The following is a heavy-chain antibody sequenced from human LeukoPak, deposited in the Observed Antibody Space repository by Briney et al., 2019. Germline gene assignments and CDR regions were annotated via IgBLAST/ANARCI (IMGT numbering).Heavy chain of an antibody. V-gene: IGHV4-39*07. CDR2: IYYSGST. D-gene: IGHD6-13*01. J-gene: IGHJ5*02. CDR1: GGSISSSSYY. Sequence: SETLSLTCTVSGGSISSSSYYWGWIRQPPGKGLEWIGSIYYSGSTYYNPSLKSRVTISVDTSKNQFSLKLSSVTAADTAVYYCARDVPGIAAAGTGWFDPWGQGTLVTVSS. CDR3: ARDVPGIAAAGTGWFDP.